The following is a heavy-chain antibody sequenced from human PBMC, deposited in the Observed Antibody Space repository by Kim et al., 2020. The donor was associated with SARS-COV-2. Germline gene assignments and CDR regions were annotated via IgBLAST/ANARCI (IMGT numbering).Heavy chain of an antibody. D-gene: IGHD6-19*01. Sequence: VKGRFTISRDNAKNSLYLQMNRLRAEGTAVYYCARDIAVAGYYYYYGMDVWGQGTTVTVSS. V-gene: IGHV3-48*03. J-gene: IGHJ6*02. CDR3: ARDIAVAGYYYYYGMDV.